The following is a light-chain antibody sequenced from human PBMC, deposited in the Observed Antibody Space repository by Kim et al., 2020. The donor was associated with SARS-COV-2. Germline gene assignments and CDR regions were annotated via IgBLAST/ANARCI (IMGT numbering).Light chain of an antibody. V-gene: IGKV1-39*01. Sequence: SVGDRFTIPCRASQNIKRYLNGYHQNRDTAPKLLIYAESNLQRGAPTRFSGGGSGTDFTLNISSLQPEDFAIYYCQQSYTPPYTFGQGNKLEI. CDR1: QNIKRY. J-gene: IGKJ2*01. CDR2: AES. CDR3: QQSYTPPYT.